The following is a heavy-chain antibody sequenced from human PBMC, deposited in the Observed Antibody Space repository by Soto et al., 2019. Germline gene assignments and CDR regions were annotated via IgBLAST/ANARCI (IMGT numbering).Heavy chain of an antibody. CDR3: AREAVNDAFDI. Sequence: GGSLRLSCAASGFTFSSYWMSWVRQAPGKGLEWVANIKQDGSEKYYVDSVKGRFTISRDNAKNSLYLQMNSLRAEDTAVYYYAREAVNDAFDIWGKGTMVTVSS. CDR2: IKQDGSEK. D-gene: IGHD4-17*01. CDR1: GFTFSSYW. J-gene: IGHJ3*02. V-gene: IGHV3-7*01.